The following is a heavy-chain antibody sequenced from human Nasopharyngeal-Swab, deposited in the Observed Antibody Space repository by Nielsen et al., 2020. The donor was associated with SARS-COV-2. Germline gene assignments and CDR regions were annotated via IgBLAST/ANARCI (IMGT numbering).Heavy chain of an antibody. V-gene: IGHV1-18*01. CDR1: GYTFTSYG. D-gene: IGHD3-10*01. Sequence: ASVKVSCKASGYTFTSYGISWVRQAPGQGLEWMGWISAYNGNTNYAQELQGRVTMTTDTSTSTAYMELRSLRSDDTAVYYCARDQVRDKTNDYWGQGTLVTVSS. J-gene: IGHJ4*02. CDR2: ISAYNGNT. CDR3: ARDQVRDKTNDY.